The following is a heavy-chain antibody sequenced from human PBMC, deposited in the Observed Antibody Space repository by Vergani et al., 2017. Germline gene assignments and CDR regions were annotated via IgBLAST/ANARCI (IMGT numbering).Heavy chain of an antibody. J-gene: IGHJ4*02. CDR2: INSDGSSP. Sequence: EVQLVESGGGLVQPGGSLRLSCAASGFTFSSYWMHWVRQAPGKGLVWVSRINSDGSSPSYADSVKGRFTISRDNAKNTLYLQMNSLRAEDTAVYYCCSSDYDFLSGYYLDYWGQGTLVTVSS. CDR3: CSSDYDFLSGYYLDY. CDR1: GFTFSSYW. V-gene: IGHV3-74*01. D-gene: IGHD3-3*01.